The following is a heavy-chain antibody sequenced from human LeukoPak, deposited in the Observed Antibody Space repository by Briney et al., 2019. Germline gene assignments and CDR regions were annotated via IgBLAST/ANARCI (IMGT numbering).Heavy chain of an antibody. J-gene: IGHJ4*02. D-gene: IGHD3-16*01. CDR2: IHFSGSI. CDR3: ARDGEGGFLYLFDN. V-gene: IGHV4-31*03. CDR1: GASLSSGGHS. Sequence: SETLSLTCTVSGASLSSGGHSWNWIRQHPVKGLEWIGYIHFSGSIYYNPSLQSRVTISVDTSKSQFTLNLSSVTAADTAVYYCARDGEGGFLYLFDNWGQGTLVTVSS.